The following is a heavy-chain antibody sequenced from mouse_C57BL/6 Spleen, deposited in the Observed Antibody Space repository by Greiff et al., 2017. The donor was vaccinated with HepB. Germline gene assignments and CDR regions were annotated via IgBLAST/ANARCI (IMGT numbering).Heavy chain of an antibody. CDR2: IYPGDGDT. CDR3: ARALYYDYDDGYYAMDY. CDR1: GYAFSSSW. J-gene: IGHJ4*01. D-gene: IGHD2-4*01. Sequence: QVQLKQSGPELVKPGASVKISCKASGYAFSSSWMNWVKQRPGKGLEWIGRIYPGDGDTNYNGKFKGKATLTADKSSSTAYMQLSSLTSEDSAVYFCARALYYDYDDGYYAMDYWGQGTSVTVSS. V-gene: IGHV1-82*01.